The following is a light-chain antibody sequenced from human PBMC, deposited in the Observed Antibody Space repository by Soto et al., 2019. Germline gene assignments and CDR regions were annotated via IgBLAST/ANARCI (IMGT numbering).Light chain of an antibody. Sequence: DIVMTQSPLSLPVTPGATAYISCSSNQDLLYSNGYNYLDWYVQKPVQSPQLLIYLGSNRASGVPDRFSGSGSGTDFTLKISRVEAEDVGVYYCVQALQVPPTFGKGTKLEIK. CDR2: LGS. CDR1: QDLLYSNGYNY. V-gene: IGKV2-28*01. CDR3: VQALQVPPT. J-gene: IGKJ2*01.